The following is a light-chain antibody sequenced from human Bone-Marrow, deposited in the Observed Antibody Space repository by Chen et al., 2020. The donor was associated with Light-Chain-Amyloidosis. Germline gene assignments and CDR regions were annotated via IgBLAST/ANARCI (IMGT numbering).Light chain of an antibody. J-gene: IGKJ5*01. V-gene: IGKV1-39*01. CDR2: AAS. CDR1: QSISSY. Sequence: DLQMTQSPSSLSASVGARVTITCRASQSISSYLNWYQQKPGKAPKLLIYAASSLQRGVPSRSTGSGSETDFTLTISSLQSEDFATYYCQQTYSTPITVGQGTRLEIK. CDR3: QQTYSTPIT.